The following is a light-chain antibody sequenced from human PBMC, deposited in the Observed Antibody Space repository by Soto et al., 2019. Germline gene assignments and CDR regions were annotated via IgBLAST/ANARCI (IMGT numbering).Light chain of an antibody. V-gene: IGKV3-15*01. J-gene: IGKJ1*01. CDR3: QQYKWWPPRT. CDR2: DAS. CDR1: QSVDSD. Sequence: EVVMTQSPATLSVSPGERAALSCRASQSVDSDLAWYQQRPGQVPRLLIYDASTRATGIPPRFSGTGSGTEFTLTISSLQSEDFAVYYCQQYKWWPPRTFGQGTKVEIK.